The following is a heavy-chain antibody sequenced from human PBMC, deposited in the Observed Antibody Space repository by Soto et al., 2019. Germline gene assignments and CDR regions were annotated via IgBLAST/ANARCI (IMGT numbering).Heavy chain of an antibody. J-gene: IGHJ6*02. CDR2: ISGSGGST. CDR1: GFTFSSYA. Sequence: QSGGSLRLSCAASGFTFSSYAMSWVRQAPGKGLEWVSVISGSGGSTYYADSVKGRFTISRDNSKNTLYLQMNSLRAEDTAVYYCVIGFYYYYYGTDVWGQGTTVTVSS. V-gene: IGHV3-23*01. CDR3: VIGFYYYYYGTDV.